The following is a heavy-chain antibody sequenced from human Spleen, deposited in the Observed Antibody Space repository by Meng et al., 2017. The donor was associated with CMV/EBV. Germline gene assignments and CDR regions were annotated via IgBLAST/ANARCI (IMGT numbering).Heavy chain of an antibody. V-gene: IGHV1-2*02. CDR3: AKSIVLLWTSGFDI. D-gene: IGHD3-10*01. CDR1: GYTFTDFY. CDR2: INPYSGDT. J-gene: IGHJ3*02. Sequence: ASVKVSCKASGYTFTDFYIHWVRLAPGQGLEWMGRINPYSGDTHFAQNFQGRVTMTRDTSISTAYMELSSLRSDDTAVYYCAKSIVLLWTSGFDIWGRGTMVTVSS.